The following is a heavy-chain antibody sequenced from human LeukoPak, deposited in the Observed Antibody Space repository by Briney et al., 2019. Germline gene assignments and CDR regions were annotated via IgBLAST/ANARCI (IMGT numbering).Heavy chain of an antibody. CDR3: ARDHANYDLWSGYYTPYNWFDP. J-gene: IGHJ5*02. CDR1: GFTFSSYW. D-gene: IGHD3-3*01. V-gene: IGHV3-7*01. CDR2: IKQDGGEK. Sequence: PGGSLRLSCAASGFTFSSYWMSWVRQAPGKGLEWVAHIKQDGGEKYYADSAKGRFTISRDNAKNSLYLQTNSLRAEDTAVYYCARDHANYDLWSGYYTPYNWFDPWGQGTLVTVSS.